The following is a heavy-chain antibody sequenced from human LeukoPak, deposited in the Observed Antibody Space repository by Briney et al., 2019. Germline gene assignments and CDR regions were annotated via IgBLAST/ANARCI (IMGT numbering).Heavy chain of an antibody. V-gene: IGHV1-2*02. CDR1: GYTFTGYY. D-gene: IGHD4-11*01. J-gene: IGHJ4*02. CDR3: ARGMTTSVGYFDY. Sequence: ASVKVSCKASGYTFTGYYMHWVRQAPGQGLEWMGWINPNSGGTNYAQKLQGRVTMTTDTSTSTAYMELRSLRSDDTAVYYCARGMTTSVGYFDYWGQGTLVTVSS. CDR2: INPNSGGT.